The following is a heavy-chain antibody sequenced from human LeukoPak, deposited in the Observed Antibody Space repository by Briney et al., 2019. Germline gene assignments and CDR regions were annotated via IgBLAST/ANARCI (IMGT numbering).Heavy chain of an antibody. CDR3: AADTGEGYYYGMDV. J-gene: IGHJ6*02. Sequence: ASVKVSCKVSGYTLTELSMHWVRQAPGKGLEWMGGFDPEDGETIYAQKFQGRVTMTEDTSTDTAYMELSSLRSEDTAVYYCAADTGEGYYYGMDVWGQGTTVTVSS. CDR1: GYTLTELS. D-gene: IGHD4-11*01. CDR2: FDPEDGET. V-gene: IGHV1-24*01.